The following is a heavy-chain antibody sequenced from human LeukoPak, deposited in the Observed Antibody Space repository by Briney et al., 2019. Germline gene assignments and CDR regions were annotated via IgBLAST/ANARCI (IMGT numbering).Heavy chain of an antibody. CDR1: GFTFSSYA. V-gene: IGHV3-23*01. J-gene: IGHJ6*03. CDR3: AKGQQNWYYYYLDV. D-gene: IGHD1-1*01. CDR2: ISGSGGST. Sequence: GGSLRLSCAASGFTFSSYAMSWVPQAPAKGLEWVSAISGSGGSTYYADSVKGRFTISRDNSKNTLYLQMNSLRAEDTAVYYCAKGQQNWYYYYLDVWGKGTPVTVSS.